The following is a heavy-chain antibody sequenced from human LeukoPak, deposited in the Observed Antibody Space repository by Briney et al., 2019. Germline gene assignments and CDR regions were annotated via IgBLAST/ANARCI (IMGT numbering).Heavy chain of an antibody. D-gene: IGHD3-3*01. CDR1: GYSISSGYY. CDR3: ARLRFLEWLPHPFDY. J-gene: IGHJ4*02. Sequence: SETLSLTCTVSGYSISSGYYWGWIRQPPGKGLEWIGEIYHSGSTNYNPSLKSRVTIFVDKSKTQFSLKLSSVTAADTAVYYCARLRFLEWLPHPFDYWGQGTLVTVSS. CDR2: IYHSGST. V-gene: IGHV4-38-2*02.